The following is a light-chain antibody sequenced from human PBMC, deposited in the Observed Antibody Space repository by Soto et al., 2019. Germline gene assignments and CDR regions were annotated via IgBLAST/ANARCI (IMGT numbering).Light chain of an antibody. CDR1: SSDVGANIF. Sequence: QSALTQPASVSGSPGQSITISCTGTSSDVGANIFVSWYQQHPGKVPKLMIYTVSSRPSGVSQRFSGSKSGNTASLTISGLQAEDEADYYCSSFTTDSTYVFGNGTKVT. J-gene: IGLJ1*01. V-gene: IGLV2-14*01. CDR3: SSFTTDSTYV. CDR2: TVS.